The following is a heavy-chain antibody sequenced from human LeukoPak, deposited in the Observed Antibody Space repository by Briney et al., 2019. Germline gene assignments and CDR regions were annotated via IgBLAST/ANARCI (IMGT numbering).Heavy chain of an antibody. D-gene: IGHD3-22*01. CDR1: GGSFSGYY. J-gene: IGHJ4*02. V-gene: IGHV4-34*01. CDR3: ARGPYYYGSSGYGPFDY. CDR2: INHSGST. Sequence: PSETLSLTCAASGGSFSGYYWSWIRQPPGKGLEWIGEINHSGSTNYNPAPKSGVTISVNTSKNQFSMKLSSVTAADTAVYYCARGPYYYGSSGYGPFDYWGQGTLVTVSS.